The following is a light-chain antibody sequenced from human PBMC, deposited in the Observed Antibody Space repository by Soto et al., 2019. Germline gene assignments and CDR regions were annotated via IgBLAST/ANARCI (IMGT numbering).Light chain of an antibody. Sequence: EIVMTQSPATLSVSPGERATLSCRASQSVSSNLAWYQQKPGQAPRLLIYGAYTRATGIPARFSGSGSGTEFTLTISSLQSEDFAVYYCQQYNKWPPRYTFGQGTKLEIK. V-gene: IGKV3-15*01. CDR1: QSVSSN. CDR2: GAY. J-gene: IGKJ2*01. CDR3: QQYNKWPPRYT.